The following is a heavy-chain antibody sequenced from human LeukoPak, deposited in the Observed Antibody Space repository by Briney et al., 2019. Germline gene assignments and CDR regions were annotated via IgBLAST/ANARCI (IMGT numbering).Heavy chain of an antibody. CDR1: GGSISSYY. Sequence: PSETLSLTCTVSGGSISSYYWSWIRQPPGKGLEWIGYIYYSGSTNYNPSLKSRVTISVDTSKNQFSLKLSSVTAADTAVYYCARERVFADYYGSGSPFVYGMDVWGKGPRSPSPQ. D-gene: IGHD3-10*01. CDR3: ARERVFADYYGSGSPFVYGMDV. J-gene: IGHJ6*01. V-gene: IGHV4-59*01. CDR2: IYYSGST.